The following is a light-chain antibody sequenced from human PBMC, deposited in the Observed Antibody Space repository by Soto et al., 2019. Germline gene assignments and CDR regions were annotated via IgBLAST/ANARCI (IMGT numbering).Light chain of an antibody. V-gene: IGKV3-15*01. J-gene: IGKJ5*01. Sequence: DMVMTQCTVTRSVYAGERDALSCRASQSVNSKLAWYQRKPGQAPRVLIYGASTRATGIPARFSGSGSGTEFTLSISSLQSEDFAVYYCEQYIHWPITSDQGTRLEIK. CDR3: EQYIHWPIT. CDR1: QSVNSK. CDR2: GAS.